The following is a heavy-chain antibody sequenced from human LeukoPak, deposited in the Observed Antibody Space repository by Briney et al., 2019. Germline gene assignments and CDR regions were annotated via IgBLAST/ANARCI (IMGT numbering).Heavy chain of an antibody. CDR3: AREGEPPGY. Sequence: SETLSLTCTVSGDSISSGDYYWSWIRQPAGKGLEWIGRIYTSGSTNYNPSLESRVTISLDTAKNQFSLKLTSVTAADTAVYYCAREGEPPGYWGQGTLVTVSS. D-gene: IGHD1-14*01. CDR2: IYTSGST. J-gene: IGHJ4*02. V-gene: IGHV4-61*02. CDR1: GDSISSGDYY.